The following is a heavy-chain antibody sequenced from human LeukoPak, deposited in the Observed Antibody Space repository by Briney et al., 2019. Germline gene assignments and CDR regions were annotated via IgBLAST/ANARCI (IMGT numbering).Heavy chain of an antibody. V-gene: IGHV4-34*01. D-gene: IGHD3-16*02. Sequence: SETLSLTCAVYGGSFSGYYWSWIRQPPGKGLEWIGEINHSGSTNYNPSLKSRVTISVDTSKNQFSLKLSSVTAADTAVYYCARTYYDYVWGSYRSRSGLWYFDLWGRGTLVTVSS. J-gene: IGHJ2*01. CDR1: GGSFSGYY. CDR2: INHSGST. CDR3: ARTYYDYVWGSYRSRSGLWYFDL.